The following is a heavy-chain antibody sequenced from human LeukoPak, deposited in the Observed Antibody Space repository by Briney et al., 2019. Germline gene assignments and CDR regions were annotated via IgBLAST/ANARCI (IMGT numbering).Heavy chain of an antibody. J-gene: IGHJ4*02. CDR3: ARDSPNYGEPYYFDY. V-gene: IGHV4-38-2*02. D-gene: IGHD4/OR15-4a*01. Sequence: SETLSLTCTVSGYSISSDYYWGWIRQPPGKGLEWIGSIYHSGSTYYNPSLKSRVTISVDTSKNQFSLKLSSVTAADTAVYYCARDSPNYGEPYYFDYWGQGTLVTVSS. CDR1: GYSISSDYY. CDR2: IYHSGST.